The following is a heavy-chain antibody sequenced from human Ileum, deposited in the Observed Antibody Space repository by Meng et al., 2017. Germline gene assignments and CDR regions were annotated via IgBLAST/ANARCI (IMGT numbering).Heavy chain of an antibody. CDR2: IYDSGST. CDR3: ARGGTAYFDY. Sequence: QVQLQESVPGLVKPSQTLSLTCTVSGGSISSGGYYWSAIRQHPGKGLELIGYIYDSGSTYYNPSLKSRIAISGDTSKNQFSLNLSSVTAADTAVYYCARGGTAYFDYWGQGTLVTVSS. D-gene: IGHD1-1*01. V-gene: IGHV4-31*03. J-gene: IGHJ4*02. CDR1: GGSISSGGYY.